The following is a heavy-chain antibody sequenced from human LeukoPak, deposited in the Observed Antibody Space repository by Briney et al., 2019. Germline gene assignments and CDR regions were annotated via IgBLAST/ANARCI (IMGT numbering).Heavy chain of an antibody. CDR3: VRQADLSYYSDY. D-gene: IGHD3-10*01. Sequence: GESLKISCKASAYTFTTYWIGWVRQMPGKGLEWMGIIYPGDSDTRFSPSFQGQVTISADKSISTAYLQWSSLKASDTAIYYCVRQADLSYYSDYWGQGTLVTVSS. CDR1: AYTFTTYW. J-gene: IGHJ4*02. V-gene: IGHV5-51*01. CDR2: IYPGDSDT.